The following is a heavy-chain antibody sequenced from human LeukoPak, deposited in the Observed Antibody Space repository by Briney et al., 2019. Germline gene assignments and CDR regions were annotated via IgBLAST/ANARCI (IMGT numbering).Heavy chain of an antibody. CDR1: GFTFDDYA. D-gene: IGHD4-17*01. J-gene: IGHJ4*02. CDR2: ISWYSGSI. CDR3: AKSKGFTYGDHGGFDY. Sequence: GGSLRLSCAASGFTFDDYAMHWVRQAPGKGLEWVSGISWYSGSIGYADSVKGRFTISRDNAKNSLYLQMNSLRAEDTALYYCAKSKGFTYGDHGGFDYWGQGTLVTVSS. V-gene: IGHV3-9*01.